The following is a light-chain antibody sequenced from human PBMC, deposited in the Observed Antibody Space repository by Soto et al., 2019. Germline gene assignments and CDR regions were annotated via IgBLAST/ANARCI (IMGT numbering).Light chain of an antibody. CDR1: QSVSSSY. V-gene: IGKV3-20*01. CDR3: QQYGSSGLT. Sequence: EIVLTQSPGTLSLSPGERATLSCRASQSVSSSYLAWYQQKPSQAPRLLIYGASSRATGIPDRFSGSGSGTDFTLTISRLEPGDFAVYYCQQYGSSGLTFGGGTKVEIK. J-gene: IGKJ4*01. CDR2: GAS.